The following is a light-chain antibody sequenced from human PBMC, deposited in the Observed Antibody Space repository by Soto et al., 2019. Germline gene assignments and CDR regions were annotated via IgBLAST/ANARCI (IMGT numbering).Light chain of an antibody. Sequence: QSALTQPPSASGSPGQPVTISCTGTSSDVGGYDYVSWYQQYPGKAPKLLIYEVTKRPSGVPDRFSGSKSGNTASLTVSGLQAEDEADYYCSSYAGSNNYVFETGTKVTVL. J-gene: IGLJ1*01. V-gene: IGLV2-8*01. CDR2: EVT. CDR3: SSYAGSNNYV. CDR1: SSDVGGYDY.